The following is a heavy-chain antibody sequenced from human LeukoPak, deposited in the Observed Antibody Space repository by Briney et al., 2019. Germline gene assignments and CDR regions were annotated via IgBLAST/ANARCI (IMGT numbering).Heavy chain of an antibody. CDR1: GFTFSSYS. V-gene: IGHV3-21*01. J-gene: IGHJ4*02. CDR2: IIRSSSYI. D-gene: IGHD3-3*01. Sequence: GGSLRLSCAASGFTFSSYSMNWVRQAPGKGLEWVSSIIRSSSYIYYADSVKGRFTISRDNAKNSLYLQMNSLRAEDTAVYYCARAQGLEFVDYWGQGTLVTVSS. CDR3: ARAQGLEFVDY.